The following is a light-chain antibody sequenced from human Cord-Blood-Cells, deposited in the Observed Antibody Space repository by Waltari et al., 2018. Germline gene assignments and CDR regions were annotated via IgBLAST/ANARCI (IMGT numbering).Light chain of an antibody. CDR2: DVS. Sequence: HSALPRPRSLSGSPGQSVTPPFTGTSRDIGGYNCVSWYQQHQGKAPKLMIYDVSKRPSGVPDRFSGSKSGNTASLTISGLQAEDEADYYCCSYAGSYTYVFGTGTKVTVL. CDR1: SRDIGGYNC. V-gene: IGLV2-11*01. CDR3: CSYAGSYTYV. J-gene: IGLJ1*01.